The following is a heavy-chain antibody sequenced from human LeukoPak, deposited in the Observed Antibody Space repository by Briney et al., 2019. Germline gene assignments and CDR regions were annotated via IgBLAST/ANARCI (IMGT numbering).Heavy chain of an antibody. J-gene: IGHJ4*02. CDR1: GGSISTFY. V-gene: IGHV4-59*08. CDR3: ARQDYYDSSGYYAYYFDY. D-gene: IGHD3-22*01. CDR2: IDYSGST. Sequence: SETLSLTCTVSGGSISTFYWSWIRQPPGKGLEWIGYIDYSGSTNYNPSLKSRVTISVDTSKKQFSLKVSSVTAADTAVYYCARQDYYDSSGYYAYYFDYWGQGTLVTVSS.